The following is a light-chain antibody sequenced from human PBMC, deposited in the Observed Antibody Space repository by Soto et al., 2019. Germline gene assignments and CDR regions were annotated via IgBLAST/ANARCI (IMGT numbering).Light chain of an antibody. CDR3: SSYGSSNTVV. V-gene: IGLV2-14*01. CDR2: DVT. CDR1: SSDIGGYNS. J-gene: IGLJ3*02. Sequence: QSALTQPASMSGSPGQSITISCTGTSSDIGGYNSVSWYQQHPGKVPKLLIYDVTNRPSGISNRFSGSKSGNTASLTISGLQAEDEADYYCSSYGSSNTVVFGGGTKLTVL.